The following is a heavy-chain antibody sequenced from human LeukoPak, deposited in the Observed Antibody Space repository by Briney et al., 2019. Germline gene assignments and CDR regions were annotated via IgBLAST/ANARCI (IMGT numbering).Heavy chain of an antibody. J-gene: IGHJ4*02. D-gene: IGHD3-9*01. Sequence: SETLSLTCTVSGGSISSYYWSWIRQPPGKGLEWIGYIYYSGSTNYNPSLKSRVTISVDTSKNQFSLKLSSVTAADTAVYYCAREILTGYEIDYWGQGTLVTVSS. CDR2: IYYSGST. V-gene: IGHV4-59*01. CDR1: GGSISSYY. CDR3: AREILTGYEIDY.